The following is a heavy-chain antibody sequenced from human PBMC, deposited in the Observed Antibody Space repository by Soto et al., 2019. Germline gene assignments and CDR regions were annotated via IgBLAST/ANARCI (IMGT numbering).Heavy chain of an antibody. V-gene: IGHV5-10-1*01. CDR2: IDPSDSQT. CDR1: GYSFAGYW. D-gene: IGHD3-22*01. J-gene: IGHJ4*02. Sequence: GGSLKISCNGSGYSFAGYWITWVRQKPWKGLEWMGRIDPSDSQTYYSPSFRGHVTISVTKSITTVFLQWSSLRASDTAMYYCARQIYDSDTGPNFQYYFDSWGQGTPVTAPQ. CDR3: ARQIYDSDTGPNFQYYFDS.